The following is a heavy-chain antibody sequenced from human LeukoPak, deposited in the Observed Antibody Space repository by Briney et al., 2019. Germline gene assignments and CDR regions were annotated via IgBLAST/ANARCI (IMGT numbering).Heavy chain of an antibody. D-gene: IGHD6-19*01. V-gene: IGHV3-23*01. J-gene: IGHJ5*02. Sequence: GGTLRLSCAASGLTFSSYGMSWVRQAPGRGLEWVSAISTTGGTTYYADSVKGRFTISRDNSKNTLNLQMNSLRAEDTAVYYCARDPSSGWYLKGWFDPWGQGTLVTVSS. CDR1: GLTFSSYG. CDR3: ARDPSSGWYLKGWFDP. CDR2: ISTTGGTT.